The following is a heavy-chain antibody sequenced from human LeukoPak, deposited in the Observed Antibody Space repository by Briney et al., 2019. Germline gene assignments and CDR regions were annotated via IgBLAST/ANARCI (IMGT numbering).Heavy chain of an antibody. J-gene: IGHJ5*02. CDR2: ISSSSSYI. CDR1: GFTFSSYS. Sequence: GGSLRLSCAASGFTFSSYSMNWVRQAPGKGLEWVSSISSSSSYIYYADSVKGRFTISRDNAKNSLYLQMNSLRAEDTAVYYCAKLAVVVPAADNWFDPWGQGTLVTVSS. CDR3: AKLAVVVPAADNWFDP. D-gene: IGHD2-2*01. V-gene: IGHV3-21*04.